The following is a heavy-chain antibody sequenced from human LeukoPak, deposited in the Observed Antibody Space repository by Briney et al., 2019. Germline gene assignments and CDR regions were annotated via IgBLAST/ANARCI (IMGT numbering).Heavy chain of an antibody. Sequence: PGGSLRLSCAASGFTVSSNYMSWVRKAPGKGLEWVSIIYSGGSTFYADSVRGRFTISRDNSKNTLYLQMNSLRAEDTAVYYCARAGLGYRSGGSCPFYFDYWGQGTLVTVSS. D-gene: IGHD2-15*01. J-gene: IGHJ4*02. CDR2: IYSGGST. CDR1: GFTVSSNY. CDR3: ARAGLGYRSGGSCPFYFDY. V-gene: IGHV3-53*01.